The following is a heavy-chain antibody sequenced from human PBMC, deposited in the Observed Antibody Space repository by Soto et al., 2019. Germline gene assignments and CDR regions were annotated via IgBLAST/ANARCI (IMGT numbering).Heavy chain of an antibody. CDR1: GFTFSDYS. D-gene: IGHD2-8*01. CDR2: IANGANHI. Sequence: EVQLVESGGGLVKPGGSPRLSCAASGFTFSDYSMLWVRQAPGKGLEWLSFIANGANHIFYSDLVKGRFTISRDNAKTSVYPQWTSLTAHDTAVYYCARENGHCSNNARNRGAFAIWGQGTGVTVSS. CDR3: ARENGHCSNNARNRGAFAI. V-gene: IGHV3-21*02. J-gene: IGHJ3*02.